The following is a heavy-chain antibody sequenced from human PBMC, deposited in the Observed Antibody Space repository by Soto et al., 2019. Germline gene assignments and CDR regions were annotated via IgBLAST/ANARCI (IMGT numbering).Heavy chain of an antibody. J-gene: IGHJ4*02. V-gene: IGHV4-34*01. CDR3: ARVLRLAAAGRIGYY. CDR2: INHSGST. Sequence: SETLSLTCAVYGGSFSGYYWSWIRQPPGKGLEWIGEINHSGSTNYNPSLKSRVTISVDTSKNQFSLKLSSVTAADTAVYYCARVLRLAAAGRIGYYCGQGTLVTVSS. CDR1: GGSFSGYY. D-gene: IGHD6-13*01.